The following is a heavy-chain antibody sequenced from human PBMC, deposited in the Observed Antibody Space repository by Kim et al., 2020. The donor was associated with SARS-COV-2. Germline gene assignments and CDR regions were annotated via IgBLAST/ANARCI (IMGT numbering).Heavy chain of an antibody. CDR3: AKGEYYDFWSGYSPEAFDY. V-gene: IGHV3-30*02. D-gene: IGHD3-3*01. Sequence: GRFTISRDNSKNTLYLQMNSLRAEDTAVYDCAKGEYYDFWSGYSPEAFDYWGQGTLVTVSS. J-gene: IGHJ4*02.